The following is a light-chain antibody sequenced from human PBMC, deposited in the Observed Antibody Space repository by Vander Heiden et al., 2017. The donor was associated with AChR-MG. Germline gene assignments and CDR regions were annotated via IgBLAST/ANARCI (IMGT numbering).Light chain of an antibody. CDR3: QSWDINTAV. V-gene: IGLV3-1*01. CDR1: ELGEKY. Sequence: SYDLTQPPSVSVSPGQTASVTCSGDELGEKYVCWFQQKPGQSPVLVIYQDSKRPSGIPERFSGSNSGNTATLTISWTQAMDEGYYYGQSWDINTAVFGGGTKLTVL. CDR2: QDS. J-gene: IGLJ2*01.